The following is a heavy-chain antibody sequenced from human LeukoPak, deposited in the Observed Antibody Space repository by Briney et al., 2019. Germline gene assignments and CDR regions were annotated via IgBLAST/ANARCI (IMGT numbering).Heavy chain of an antibody. CDR3: ARELFIVVGNGAFDI. CDR2: ISSSSSYI. D-gene: IGHD3-22*01. V-gene: IGHV3-21*01. CDR1: GFTFSSYS. J-gene: IGHJ3*02. Sequence: PGGSLRLSCAASGFTFSSYSMNWVRQAPGKGLEWASSISSSSSYIYYADSVKGRFTISRDNAKNSLYLQMNSLRAEDTAVYYCARELFIVVGNGAFDIWGQGTMVTVSS.